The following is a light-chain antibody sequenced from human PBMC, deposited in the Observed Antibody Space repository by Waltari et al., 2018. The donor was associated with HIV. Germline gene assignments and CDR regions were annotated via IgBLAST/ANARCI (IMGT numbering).Light chain of an antibody. J-gene: IGLJ3*02. CDR1: SSNLGINS. CDR2: DSN. Sequence: QSVLTQPPSVSAAPGQKVTISCSGSSSNLGINSVTWYQQLPGTAPKLLIYDSNKRPSGIPDRFSGSKSGTSGTLAITGLQTGDEADYYCGTWDSSLSAWVFGGGTKLTVL. CDR3: GTWDSSLSAWV. V-gene: IGLV1-51*01.